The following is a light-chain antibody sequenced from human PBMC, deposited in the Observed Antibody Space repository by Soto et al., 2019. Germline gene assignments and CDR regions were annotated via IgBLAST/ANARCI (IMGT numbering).Light chain of an antibody. CDR3: QQYGTSLT. CDR2: AAS. Sequence: IVLTQSPGALSLSPGEGATLSCRASQSIKNNFLAWYQQRPGQAARLLIHAASIRASGIPDRFTGTASGTDFPLTISRLGPDDFAVYYCQQYGTSLTFGGGNRV. J-gene: IGKJ4*01. CDR1: QSIKNNF. V-gene: IGKV3-20*01.